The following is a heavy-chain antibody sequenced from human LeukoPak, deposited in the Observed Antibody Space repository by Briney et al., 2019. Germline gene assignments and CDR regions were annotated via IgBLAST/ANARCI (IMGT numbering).Heavy chain of an antibody. D-gene: IGHD5-12*01. CDR3: ARGAGLYGGYAQNPDFDY. CDR1: GFTFSSYE. J-gene: IGHJ4*02. Sequence: GGSLRLSCAASGFTFSSYEMNWVRQAPGKGLGWVSYISSSGSTIYYADSVKGRFTISRDNAKNSLYLQMNSLRAEDTAVYYCARGAGLYGGYAQNPDFDYWGQGTLVTVSS. CDR2: ISSSGSTI. V-gene: IGHV3-48*03.